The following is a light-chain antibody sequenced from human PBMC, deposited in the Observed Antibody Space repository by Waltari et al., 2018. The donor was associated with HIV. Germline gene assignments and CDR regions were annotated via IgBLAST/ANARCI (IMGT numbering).Light chain of an antibody. CDR1: SSNIGNNY. CDR2: RSN. CDR3: AAWDDSLSGPV. Sequence: QSVLTQPASASGTPGQRVTFSCSGSSSNIGNNYVCWYQQLPGTAPKVLIYRSNQRPSGVPDRFSGSKSGTSASLAISGLRSEDEADYYCAAWDDSLSGPVFGGGTKVTVL. V-gene: IGLV1-47*01. J-gene: IGLJ3*02.